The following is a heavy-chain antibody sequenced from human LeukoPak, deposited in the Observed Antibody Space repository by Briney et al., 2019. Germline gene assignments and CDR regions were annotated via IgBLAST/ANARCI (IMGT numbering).Heavy chain of an antibody. J-gene: IGHJ4*02. D-gene: IGHD3-22*01. V-gene: IGHV3-30*04. CDR2: ISYDGSNK. CDR3: ARDPYYYDSSGYDY. Sequence: GGSLRLSCAASGFTFSSYAMHWVRQAPGKGLEWVAVISYDGSNKYYADSVKGRFTISRDNSKNTLYLQMNSLRAEDTAVYYCARDPYYYDSSGYDYWGQGTLVTVSS. CDR1: GFTFSSYA.